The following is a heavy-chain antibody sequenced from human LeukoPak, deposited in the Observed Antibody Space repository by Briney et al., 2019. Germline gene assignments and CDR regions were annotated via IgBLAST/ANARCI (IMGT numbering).Heavy chain of an antibody. CDR3: ARMNHVSSGWGAPFDY. V-gene: IGHV3-48*04. CDR1: GFTFSYYS. CDR2: ISIGSGI. Sequence: GGSLRLSCAASGFTFSYYSMNWVRQAPGKGLEWVSYISIGSGIYYADSVKGRFTISRDNAKNSLYLQVNSLRAEDAAVYYCARMNHVSSGWGAPFDYWGQGTLVTVSS. D-gene: IGHD1-14*01. J-gene: IGHJ4*02.